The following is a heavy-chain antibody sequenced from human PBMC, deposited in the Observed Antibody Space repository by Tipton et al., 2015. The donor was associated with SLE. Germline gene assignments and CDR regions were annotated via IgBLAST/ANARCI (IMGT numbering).Heavy chain of an antibody. CDR1: GGSVNSGTYY. CDR3: ARLEDPFGIFGVPKGWFDP. V-gene: IGHV4-61*02. D-gene: IGHD3-3*01. Sequence: TLSLTCTVSGGSVNSGTYYWSWIRQPAGKGLEWIGRIFTRGSTNYNLSLKSRVTMSVDTSKNQFSLRLTSVTAADTAVYYCARLEDPFGIFGVPKGWFDPWGQGTLVTVSS. CDR2: IFTRGST. J-gene: IGHJ5*02.